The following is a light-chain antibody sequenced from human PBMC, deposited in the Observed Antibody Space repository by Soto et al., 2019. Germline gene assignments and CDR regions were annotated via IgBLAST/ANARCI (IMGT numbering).Light chain of an antibody. CDR3: SSYAGSSNMI. J-gene: IGLJ2*01. Sequence: QSALTQPPSASGSPGQSVTISCTRTSSDVGGSTYVSWYQQHPDKAPKLMIDEVSRRPSEVPDRFSGSKSGNTASLTVSGLQSEDEADYYCSSYAGSSNMIFGGGTKLTVL. CDR2: EVS. CDR1: SSDVGGSTY. V-gene: IGLV2-8*01.